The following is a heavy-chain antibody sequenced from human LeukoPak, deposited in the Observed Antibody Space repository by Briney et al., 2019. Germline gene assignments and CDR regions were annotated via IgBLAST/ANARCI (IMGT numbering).Heavy chain of an antibody. CDR2: IISSGSAI. Sequence: GGSLRLSCTVSGFSINTFEMNWVRQAPGKGLERVSQIISSGSAIYYADSVKGRFTLSRDNAKNSLYLQMSSLRVEDTAVYYCARRFDSWGQGTLVTVSS. CDR3: ARRFDS. CDR1: GFSINTFE. J-gene: IGHJ4*02. V-gene: IGHV3-48*03.